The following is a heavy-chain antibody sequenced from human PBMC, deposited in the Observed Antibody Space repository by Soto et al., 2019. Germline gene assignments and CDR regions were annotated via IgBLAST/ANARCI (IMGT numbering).Heavy chain of an antibody. J-gene: IGHJ6*02. CDR2: IYYSGST. D-gene: IGHD2-2*02. V-gene: IGHV4-30-4*01. Sequence: SETLSLTCAVSGASISTEGYTWSWIRQPPGKGLEWIGYIYYSGSTYYNPSLKSRVTIPVDTSKNQFSLKLSSVTAADTAVYYCARDRGIVVVPAAIGYYYYGMDVWGQGTTVTVSS. CDR3: ARDRGIVVVPAAIGYYYYGMDV. CDR1: GASISTEGYT.